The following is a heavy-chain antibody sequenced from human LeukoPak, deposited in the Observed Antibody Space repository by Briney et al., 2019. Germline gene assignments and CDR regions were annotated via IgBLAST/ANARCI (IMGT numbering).Heavy chain of an antibody. Sequence: PSETLSLTCTVSGGSISNYYWSWIRQPPDKGLEWIGYIYYSGSTNYNPSLKSRVTISVDTSKNQFSLKLNSVTAADTAVYYCARSGVPQRWGQGTLVTVSS. V-gene: IGHV4-59*01. J-gene: IGHJ4*02. CDR3: ARSGVPQR. D-gene: IGHD7-27*01. CDR2: IYYSGST. CDR1: GGSISNYY.